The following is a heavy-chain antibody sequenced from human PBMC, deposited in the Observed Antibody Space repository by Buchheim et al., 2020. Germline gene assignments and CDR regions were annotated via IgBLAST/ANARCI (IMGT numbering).Heavy chain of an antibody. Sequence: QVQLVQSGAEVKKPGSSVKVSCKASGGSFSSYAISWVRQAPGQGLEWMGGIIPIFGTANYAQKFQARVTITADESPYTASMELSSLRSEDTAVYFCARSRGYQELTAPSDYWGQGIL. CDR3: ARSRGYQELTAPSDY. CDR1: GGSFSSYA. J-gene: IGHJ4*02. CDR2: IIPIFGTA. D-gene: IGHD2-15*01. V-gene: IGHV1-69*01.